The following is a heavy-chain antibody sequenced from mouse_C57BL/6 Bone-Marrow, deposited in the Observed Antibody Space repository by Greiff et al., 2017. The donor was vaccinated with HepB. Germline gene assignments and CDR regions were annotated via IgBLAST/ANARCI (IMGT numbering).Heavy chain of an antibody. V-gene: IGHV3-6*01. D-gene: IGHD1-1*01. CDR1: GYSITSGYY. CDR2: ISYDGSN. CDR3: ARDAFHYYGSSLYYAMDY. Sequence: ESGPGLVKPSQSLSLTCSVTGYSITSGYYWNWIRQFPGNKLEWMGYISYDGSNNYNPSLKNRISITRDTSKNQFFLKLNSVTTEDTATYYCARDAFHYYGSSLYYAMDYWGQGTSVTVSS. J-gene: IGHJ4*01.